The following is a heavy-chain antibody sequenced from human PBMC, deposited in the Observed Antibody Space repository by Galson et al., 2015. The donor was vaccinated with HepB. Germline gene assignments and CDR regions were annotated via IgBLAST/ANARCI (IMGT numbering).Heavy chain of an antibody. V-gene: IGHV4-59*01. CDR3: AKGGDSGILVHAFDI. D-gene: IGHD2-21*02. CDR1: GGSITSSY. J-gene: IGHJ3*02. Sequence: LSLTCTVSGGSITSSYWSWIRQPPGKGLEWIGLTYSTGNIPYNPSFSSRVTQSIGTSKNQFSLRLTSVTAADTAVYYCAKGGDSGILVHAFDIWGQGTMVAVSS. CDR2: TYSTGNI.